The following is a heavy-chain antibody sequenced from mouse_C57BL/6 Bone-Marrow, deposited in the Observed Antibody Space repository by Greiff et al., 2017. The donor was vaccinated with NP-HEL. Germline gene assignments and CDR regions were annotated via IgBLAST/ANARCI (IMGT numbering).Heavy chain of an antibody. D-gene: IGHD1-1*01. CDR1: GYAFSSSW. CDR3: ARGEFITTGVATDYAMDY. V-gene: IGHV1-82*01. Sequence: VQLQQSGPELVKPGASVKISCKASGYAFSSSWMNWVKQRPGKGLEWIGRIYPGDGDTNYNGKFKGKATLTADKSSSTAYMQLSSLTSEDSAVYFCARGEFITTGVATDYAMDYWGQGTSVTVSS. CDR2: IYPGDGDT. J-gene: IGHJ4*01.